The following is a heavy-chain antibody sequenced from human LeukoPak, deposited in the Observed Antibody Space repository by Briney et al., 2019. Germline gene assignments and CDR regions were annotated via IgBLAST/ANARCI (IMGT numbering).Heavy chain of an antibody. CDR1: GFTFSSYW. CDR3: ARAGQYYDFWSGFSY. V-gene: IGHV3-74*01. J-gene: IGHJ4*02. D-gene: IGHD3-3*01. CDR2: INSDGSST. Sequence: GGSLRLSCAASGFTFSSYWMHWVRQAPGKGLVWVSRINSDGSSTSYAESVKGRFTISRDNAKNTLYLQMISLRAEDTAVYYCARAGQYYDFWSGFSYWGQGTLVTVSS.